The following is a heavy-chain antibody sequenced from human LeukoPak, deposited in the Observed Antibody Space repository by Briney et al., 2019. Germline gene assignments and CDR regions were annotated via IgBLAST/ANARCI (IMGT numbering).Heavy chain of an antibody. CDR2: ISGSGGST. CDR3: AKDGRGGNCCNWFDP. CDR1: GFTFSSYA. D-gene: IGHD2-15*01. V-gene: IGHV3-23*01. J-gene: IGHJ5*02. Sequence: GGSLRLSCAASGFTFSSYAMSWVRQAPGKGLEWVSAISGSGGSTYYADSVKGRFTISRDNSKNTLYLQMNSLRAEDTAVYYCAKDGRGGNCCNWFDPWGQGTLVTVSS.